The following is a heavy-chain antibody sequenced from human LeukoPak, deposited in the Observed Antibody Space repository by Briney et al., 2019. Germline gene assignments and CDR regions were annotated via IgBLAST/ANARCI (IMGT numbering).Heavy chain of an antibody. CDR2: ISYDGSNK. CDR3: AKRPYSSSWYFDY. CDR1: GFTFSSYA. J-gene: IGHJ4*02. V-gene: IGHV3-30-3*02. Sequence: PGRSLRLSCAASGFTFSSYAMHWVRQAPGKGLEWVAVISYDGSNKYYADSVKGRFTISRDNSKNTLYLQMNSLRAEDTAVYYCAKRPYSSSWYFDYWGQGTLVTVSS. D-gene: IGHD6-13*01.